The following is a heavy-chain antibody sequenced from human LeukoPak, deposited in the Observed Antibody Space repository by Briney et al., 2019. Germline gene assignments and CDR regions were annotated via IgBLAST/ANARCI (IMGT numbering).Heavy chain of an antibody. CDR3: ARAPIAVAGAPFDY. CDR1: GYTFTGYY. J-gene: IGHJ4*02. V-gene: IGHV1-2*06. Sequence: GASVKVSCKASGYTFTGYYMHWVRQAPGQGLEWMGRINPNSGGTNYAQKFQGRVTMTRDTSISTAYMELSRLRSDDTAVYYCARAPIAVAGAPFDYWGQGTLVTVSS. D-gene: IGHD6-19*01. CDR2: INPNSGGT.